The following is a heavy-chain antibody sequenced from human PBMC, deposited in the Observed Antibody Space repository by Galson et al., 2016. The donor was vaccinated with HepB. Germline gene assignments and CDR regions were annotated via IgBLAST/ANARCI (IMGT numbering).Heavy chain of an antibody. J-gene: IGHJ6*02. Sequence: SLRLSCAASGFTFSDYGIHWVRQAPGKGLEWVADIWFDGNKKYYADPVKGRFNISRDNSKNTVYLQMSSLRVEDTAVYYCARDPLGGSGFFVPGDYYYAMDVWGQGTTVTVSS. CDR3: ARDPLGGSGFFVPGDYYYAMDV. D-gene: IGHD3-10*01. V-gene: IGHV3-33*01. CDR1: GFTFSDYG. CDR2: IWFDGNKK.